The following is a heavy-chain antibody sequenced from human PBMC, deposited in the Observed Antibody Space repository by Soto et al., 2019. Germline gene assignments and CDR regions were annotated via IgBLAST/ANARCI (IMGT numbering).Heavy chain of an antibody. J-gene: IGHJ4*02. CDR3: AHRRGAAAVAY. D-gene: IGHD6-13*01. CDR2: IYWDDDE. CDR1: GFSLSSSGVA. V-gene: IGHV2-5*02. Sequence: QITLKESGPTLVKPTQTLTLTCSFSGFSLSSSGVAVGWIRQPPGKALEWLALIYWDDDERYSPSLQRRRTISKDTSKNQVVLRMTNMDPSDTGTYYCAHRRGAAAVAYWGQGTLVTVSS.